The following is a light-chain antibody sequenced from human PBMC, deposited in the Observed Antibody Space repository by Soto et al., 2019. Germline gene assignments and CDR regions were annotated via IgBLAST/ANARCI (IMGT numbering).Light chain of an antibody. V-gene: IGKV3-11*01. CDR2: GAS. J-gene: IGKJ2*01. CDR1: QSVNDY. CDR3: QRRGRWPRT. Sequence: EIVLTQSPATLSLSPGERATLSCRASQSVNDYLDWYQQKPGQAPRLLIYGASNRATGIPVRFSGSGSGTDFTLTISSLEPEDFAVYYCQRRGRWPRTFGQGTKLEIK.